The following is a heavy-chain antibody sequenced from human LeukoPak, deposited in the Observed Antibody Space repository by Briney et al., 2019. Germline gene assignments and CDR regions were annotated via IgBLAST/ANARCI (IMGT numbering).Heavy chain of an antibody. D-gene: IGHD6-13*01. J-gene: IGHJ5*02. V-gene: IGHV3-43*02. CDR2: FSGDGGTT. CDR1: GFTFGDSA. Sequence: GGSLRLSCAASGFTFGDSAMHWVRQAPGKGLEWVSLFSGDGGTTYYADSVKGRFTISRDNSENSLYLQMNSLITEDTAFYYCAKDWGSSWYECDWFDPWGQGTLVTVSS. CDR3: AKDWGSSWYECDWFDP.